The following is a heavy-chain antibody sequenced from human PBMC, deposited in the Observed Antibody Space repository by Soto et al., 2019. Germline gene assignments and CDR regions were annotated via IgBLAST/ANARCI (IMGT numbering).Heavy chain of an antibody. D-gene: IGHD6-19*01. CDR2: IFSNDEK. V-gene: IGHV2-26*01. CDR1: GFSLSNARMG. J-gene: IGHJ6*02. Sequence: SGPTLVNPTETLTLTCTVSGFSLSNARMGVSWIRQPPGKALEWLAHIFSNDEKSYSTSLKSRLTISKDTSKSQVFLTMTNMDPVDTATYYCARIRAPGIAVAGMGYGMDVWGQGTTVTVSS. CDR3: ARIRAPGIAVAGMGYGMDV.